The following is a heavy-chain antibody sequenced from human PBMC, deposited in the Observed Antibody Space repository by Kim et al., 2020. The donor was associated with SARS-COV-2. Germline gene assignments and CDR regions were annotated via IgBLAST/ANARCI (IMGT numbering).Heavy chain of an antibody. Sequence: ASVKVSCKASGYTFTSYAMHWVRQAPGQRLEWMGWINAGNGNTKYSQKFQGRVTITRDTSASTAYMELSSLRSEDTAVYYCARFAIPKKNYFILSLVGPVDYWGQGTLVTVSS. J-gene: IGHJ4*02. D-gene: IGHD1-26*01. CDR2: INAGNGNT. CDR1: GYTFTSYA. V-gene: IGHV1-3*01. CDR3: ARFAIPKKNYFILSLVGPVDY.